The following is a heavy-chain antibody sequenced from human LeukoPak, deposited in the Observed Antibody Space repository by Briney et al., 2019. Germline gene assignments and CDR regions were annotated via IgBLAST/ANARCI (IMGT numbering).Heavy chain of an antibody. J-gene: IGHJ4*02. CDR2: IIPILGIA. D-gene: IGHD3/OR15-3a*01. V-gene: IGHV1-69*04. CDR3: ARYKGDWLSFDY. CDR1: GGTFSSYA. Sequence: SVKVSCKASGGTFSSYAISWVRQAPGQGLEWMGRIIPILGIANYAQKFQGRVTITADKSTSTAYMELSSLRSEDTAAYYCARYKGDWLSFDYWGQGTLVTVSS.